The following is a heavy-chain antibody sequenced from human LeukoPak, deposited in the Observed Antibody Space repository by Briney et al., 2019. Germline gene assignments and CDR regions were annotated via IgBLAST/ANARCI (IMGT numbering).Heavy chain of an antibody. D-gene: IGHD7-27*01. V-gene: IGHV3-23*01. J-gene: IGHJ1*01. Sequence: PGGSLRLSCAASGFTFSTYGMSWVRQVPGKGLEWVSAISGSGDTPYYADSVKGRFTISRDNSRNTIYLQIHSLRAEDTAIYYCAKAPISNWGSLFENWGQGTQVIVSA. CDR2: ISGSGDTP. CDR3: AKAPISNWGSLFEN. CDR1: GFTFSTYG.